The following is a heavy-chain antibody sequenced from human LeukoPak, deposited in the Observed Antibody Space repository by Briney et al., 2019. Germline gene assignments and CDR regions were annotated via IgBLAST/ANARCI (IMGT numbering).Heavy chain of an antibody. J-gene: IGHJ4*02. D-gene: IGHD3-3*01. CDR1: GYTFTSYD. CDR3: ARRTKRFLEWLPEYYFDY. CDR2: MNANSGNT. Sequence: AASVKVSCKASGYTFTSYDINWVRQATGQGLEWMGWMNANSGNTGYAQKFQGRVTMTRNTSISTAYMELSSLRSEDTAVYYCARRTKRFLEWLPEYYFDYWGQATLVTVSS. V-gene: IGHV1-8*01.